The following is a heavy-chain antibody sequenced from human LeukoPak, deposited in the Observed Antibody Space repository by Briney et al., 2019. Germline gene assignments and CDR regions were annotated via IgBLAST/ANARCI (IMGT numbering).Heavy chain of an antibody. CDR2: IHREGTTT. Sequence: GGSLRLSCVGSRFTFRNYGMSWVRQAPGKGLVWVSRIHREGTTTIYADSVKGRFTISRDNGKNTLYLHMNSLRADDTAVYYCARDSDWLLFDYWGQGTLVTVSS. CDR3: ARDSDWLLFDY. V-gene: IGHV3-74*01. J-gene: IGHJ4*02. CDR1: RFTFRNYG. D-gene: IGHD3-9*01.